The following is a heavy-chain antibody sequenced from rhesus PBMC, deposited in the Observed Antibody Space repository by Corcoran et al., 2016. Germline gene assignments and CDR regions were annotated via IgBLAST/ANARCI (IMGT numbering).Heavy chain of an antibody. CDR1: GGSISGGYD. D-gene: IGHD6-31*01. CDR3: ARLAISAADIDY. CDR2: YYGNSATT. V-gene: IGHV4S7*01. Sequence: QVQLQESGPGLVKPSETLSLTCAVSGGSISGGYDWGWIRQHPGKGLEWIGKYYGNSATTSYNPTLHSRVTTSMDPSNNQFSLKLSSLTAPDPAVYSCARLAISAADIDYWGQGVLVTVSS. J-gene: IGHJ4*01.